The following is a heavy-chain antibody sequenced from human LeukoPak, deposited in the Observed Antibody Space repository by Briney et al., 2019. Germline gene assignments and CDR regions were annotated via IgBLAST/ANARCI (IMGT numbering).Heavy chain of an antibody. CDR1: GFTFSSYE. Sequence: PGGSLRLSCAASGFTFSSYEMNWVRQAPGKGLEWVSYISSSGSTIYYADSVKGRFTISRDNAKNSLYLQMNSLRAEDTAVYYCAGGPFPLATINLSFDYWGQGTLVTVSS. CDR2: ISSSGSTI. V-gene: IGHV3-48*03. CDR3: AGGPFPLATINLSFDY. J-gene: IGHJ4*02. D-gene: IGHD5-12*01.